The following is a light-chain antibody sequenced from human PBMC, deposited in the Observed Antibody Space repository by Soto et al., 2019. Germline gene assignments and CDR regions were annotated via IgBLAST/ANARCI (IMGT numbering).Light chain of an antibody. J-gene: IGKJ5*01. Sequence: EIVLTQSPGTLSLSPGEGATVSCRASQSVRSRFLAWYQQKPGQAPRLLIYDASRRAPGIPDRFSGSGSGTDFTLTISRLEPEDFAEFYCQQYGSSQITFGQGTRLEI. CDR1: QSVRSRF. CDR3: QQYGSSQIT. CDR2: DAS. V-gene: IGKV3-20*01.